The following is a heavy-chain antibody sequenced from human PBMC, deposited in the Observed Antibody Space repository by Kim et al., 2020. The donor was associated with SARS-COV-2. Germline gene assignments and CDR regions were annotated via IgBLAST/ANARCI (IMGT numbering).Heavy chain of an antibody. CDR1: GYTFTSYG. CDR3: ARDRMLLLAGSGWSRDY. V-gene: IGHV1-18*04. CDR2: ISAYNGNT. D-gene: IGHD6-19*01. J-gene: IGHJ4*02. Sequence: ASVKVSCKASGYTFTSYGIRWVRQAPGQGLEWMGWISAYNGNTNYAQKLQGRVTMTTDTSTSTAYMELRSLRSDDTAVYYCARDRMLLLAGSGWSRDYWGQGTLVTVSS.